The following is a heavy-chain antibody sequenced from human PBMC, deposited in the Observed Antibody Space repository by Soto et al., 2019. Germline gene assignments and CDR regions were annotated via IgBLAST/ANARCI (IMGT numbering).Heavy chain of an antibody. V-gene: IGHV3-30-3*01. CDR3: ARGAHYGSGSYYYYGMDV. CDR2: ISYDGSNK. J-gene: IGHJ6*02. CDR1: GLTFSSYA. Sequence: GGSLRLSCAASGLTFSSYAMHWVRQAPGKGLEWVAVISYDGSNKYYADSVKGRFTISRDNSKNTLYLQMNSLRAEDTAVYYCARGAHYGSGSYYYYGMDVWGQGTTVTVSS. D-gene: IGHD3-10*01.